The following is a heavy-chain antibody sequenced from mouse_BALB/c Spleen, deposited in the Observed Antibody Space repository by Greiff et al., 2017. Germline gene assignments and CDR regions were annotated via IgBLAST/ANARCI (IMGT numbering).Heavy chain of an antibody. D-gene: IGHD2-14*01. V-gene: IGHV5-17*02. CDR1: GFTFSSFG. CDR2: ISSGSSTI. CDR3: ARDRYEAMDY. Sequence: EVMLVESGGGLVQPGGSRKLSCAASGFTFSSFGMHWVRQAPEKGLEWVAYISSGSSTIYYADTVKGRFTISRDNPKNTLFLQMTSLRSEDTAMYYCARDRYEAMDYWGQGTSVTVSS. J-gene: IGHJ4*01.